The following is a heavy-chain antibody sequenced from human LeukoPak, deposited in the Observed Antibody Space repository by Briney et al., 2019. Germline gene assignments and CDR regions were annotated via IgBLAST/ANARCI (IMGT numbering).Heavy chain of an antibody. Sequence: SVKVSCKASGGTFSSYAISWVRQAPGQGLEWMGGIIPIFGTANYAQKFQGRVTITADESTSTAYMELSSLRSEDTAVYYCARVSTTITMIVVVTYAFDIWGQGTMVTVSS. V-gene: IGHV1-69*13. CDR3: ARVSTTITMIVVVTYAFDI. J-gene: IGHJ3*02. CDR1: GGTFSSYA. CDR2: IIPIFGTA. D-gene: IGHD3-22*01.